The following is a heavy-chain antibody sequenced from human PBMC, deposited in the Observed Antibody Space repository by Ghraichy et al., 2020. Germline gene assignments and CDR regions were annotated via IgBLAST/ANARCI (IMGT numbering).Heavy chain of an antibody. CDR3: AKDMATKYCIDY. V-gene: IGHV3-30*18. D-gene: IGHD5-24*01. CDR2: ISYDGIHK. CDR1: GFTFRSNA. Sequence: GGSLRLSCAASGFTFRSNAMHWVRQAQGKGLGWVAFISYDGIHKYYTDSVRGRFTISRDNSKNTLFLQMNSLRTEDTAVYYCAKDMATKYCIDYWGQGILVTFSS. J-gene: IGHJ4*02.